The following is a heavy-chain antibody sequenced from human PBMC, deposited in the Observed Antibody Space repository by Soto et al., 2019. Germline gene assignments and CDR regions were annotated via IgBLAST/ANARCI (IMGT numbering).Heavy chain of an antibody. CDR1: GGSISSSPYY. Sequence: QLQLQESGPGLVKPSETLSLTCTVSGGSISSSPYYWGWIRQPPGKGLEWIGNIYYNGNTFYYPSLKSRVTISIDTSNNQFSLKLSSVTAADTAVYYCARHGPLSNNWNQLDYWGQVTLVTVSS. CDR3: ARHGPLSNNWNQLDY. J-gene: IGHJ4*02. V-gene: IGHV4-39*01. D-gene: IGHD1-1*01. CDR2: IYYNGNT.